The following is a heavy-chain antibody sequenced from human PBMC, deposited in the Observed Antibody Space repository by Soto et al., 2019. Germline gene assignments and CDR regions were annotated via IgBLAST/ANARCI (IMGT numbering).Heavy chain of an antibody. J-gene: IGHJ6*02. CDR2: ISPDNGNT. CDR1: GYTFTIYG. CDR3: ARALGYSGYAGMDV. Sequence: QVQLVQSGGEVKKPGASVKVSCKASGYTFTIYGINWVRQAPGQGLEWMGWISPDNGNTNYAQKLQGRVSXTTDTSTSTAYMELRSLRSDDTAVYYCARALGYSGYAGMDVWGQGTTVTVSS. D-gene: IGHD5-12*01. V-gene: IGHV1-18*01.